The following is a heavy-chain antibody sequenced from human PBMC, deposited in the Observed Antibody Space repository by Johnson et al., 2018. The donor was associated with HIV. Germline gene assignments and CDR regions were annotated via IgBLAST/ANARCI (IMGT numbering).Heavy chain of an antibody. CDR3: TTDADSSSWNDAFDI. CDR2: ISFDGSEE. J-gene: IGHJ3*02. D-gene: IGHD6-13*01. Sequence: QVQLVESGGGLVQPGGSLRLSCGASAFTFSSNDMKWVRQAPGKGLEWVAVISFDGSEEYYVDSVKGRFTISRDNSKNTLYMQMNSLKTEDTAVYYCTTDADSSSWNDAFDIWGQGTMVTVSS. CDR1: AFTFSSND. V-gene: IGHV3-30*03.